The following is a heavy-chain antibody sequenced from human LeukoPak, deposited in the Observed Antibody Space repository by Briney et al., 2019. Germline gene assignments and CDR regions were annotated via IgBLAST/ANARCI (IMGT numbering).Heavy chain of an antibody. J-gene: IGHJ4*02. CDR2: IKQDGSEI. CDR3: VGDGSTGWHFDY. D-gene: IGHD2-8*02. Sequence: GGSLRLSCAASGFTFSNYWMSWVRQAPGKGLEWVANIKQDGSEIYYVDSVKGRFTHSRENARNSLFLQMNSLRAEDTAVYYCVGDGSTGWHFDYWGQGALVTVSS. V-gene: IGHV3-7*01. CDR1: GFTFSNYW.